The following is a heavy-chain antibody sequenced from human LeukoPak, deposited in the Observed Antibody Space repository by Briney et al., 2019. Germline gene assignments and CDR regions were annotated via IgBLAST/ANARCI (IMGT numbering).Heavy chain of an antibody. V-gene: IGHV3-23*01. D-gene: IGHD1-26*01. Sequence: GGSLSLTCAASGFTFSSYAMSWVRQAPGKGLEWVSAISGSGGSTYYADSVKGRFTISRDNSKNTLYLQMNSLRAEDTAVYYCAKGLSGSYEEGCWGQRANVTVSS. CDR2: ISGSGGST. CDR1: GFTFSSYA. CDR3: AKGLSGSYEEGC. J-gene: IGHJ4*02.